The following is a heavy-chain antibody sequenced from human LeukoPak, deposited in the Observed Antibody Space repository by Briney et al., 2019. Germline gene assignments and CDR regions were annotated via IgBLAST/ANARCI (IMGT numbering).Heavy chain of an antibody. V-gene: IGHV3-7*03. CDR1: GFAFSSYS. Sequence: PGGSLRLSCAASGFAFSSYSMVWVRQAPGKGLEWVANIKQDGSEKYYVDSVKGRFTVSRDNAENSLYLQMSGLRAEDTAVYYCARLTQLARGRYWGQGTLVTVSS. D-gene: IGHD6-6*01. J-gene: IGHJ4*02. CDR3: ARLTQLARGRY. CDR2: IKQDGSEK.